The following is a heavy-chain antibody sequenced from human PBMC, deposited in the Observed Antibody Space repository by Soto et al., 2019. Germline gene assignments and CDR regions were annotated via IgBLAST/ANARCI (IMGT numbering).Heavy chain of an antibody. CDR2: ISGSGGST. Sequence: GESLKISCAASGFTFSSYAMSWVRQAPGKGLEWVSAISGSGGSTYYADSVKGRFTISRDNSKNTLYLQMNSLRAEDTAVYYCAKARNLIVVVTPFDYWGQGTLVTVSS. J-gene: IGHJ4*02. D-gene: IGHD3-22*01. CDR3: AKARNLIVVVTPFDY. CDR1: GFTFSSYA. V-gene: IGHV3-23*01.